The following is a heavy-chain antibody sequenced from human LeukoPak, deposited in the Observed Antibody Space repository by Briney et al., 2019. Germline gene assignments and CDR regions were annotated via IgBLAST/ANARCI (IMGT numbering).Heavy chain of an antibody. CDR2: INTDGSST. CDR1: GFTFSNYW. Sequence: GGSLRLSCAASGFTFSNYWMHWVRQAPGKGLVWVSRINTDGSSTSYVDSVKGRFTISRDNSKNTLYLQMNSLRAEDTAVYYCAKLLSNSGRFLYWGQGTLVTVSS. J-gene: IGHJ4*02. CDR3: AKLLSNSGRFLY. V-gene: IGHV3-74*01. D-gene: IGHD4-23*01.